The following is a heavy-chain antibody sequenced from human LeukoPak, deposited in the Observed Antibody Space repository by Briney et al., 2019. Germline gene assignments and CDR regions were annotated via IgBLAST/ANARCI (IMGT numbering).Heavy chain of an antibody. CDR3: AKGKYYYNSSGYLWFDP. CDR1: GFTFDDYA. CDR2: ISWNSGSI. D-gene: IGHD3-22*01. Sequence: GGSLRLSCAASGFTFDDYAMHWVRQAPGKGLEWVSGISWNSGSIGYADSVKGRFTISRDNAKNSLYLQMNSLRAEDTALYYCAKGKYYYNSSGYLWFDPWGQGTLVTVSS. J-gene: IGHJ5*02. V-gene: IGHV3-9*01.